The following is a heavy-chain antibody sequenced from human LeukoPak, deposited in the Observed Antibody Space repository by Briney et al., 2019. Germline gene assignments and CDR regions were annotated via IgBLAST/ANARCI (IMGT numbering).Heavy chain of an antibody. CDR2: IYYSGST. Sequence: PSETLSLTCTVSGGSISSYYWSWIRQPPGKGLEWIGSIYYSGSTYYNPSLKSRVTISVDTSKNQFSLKLSSVTAADTAVYYCARWYYTPYYDFWSGIDDTKYYFDYWGQGTLVTVSS. D-gene: IGHD3-3*01. V-gene: IGHV4-59*05. J-gene: IGHJ4*02. CDR3: ARWYYTPYYDFWSGIDDTKYYFDY. CDR1: GGSISSYY.